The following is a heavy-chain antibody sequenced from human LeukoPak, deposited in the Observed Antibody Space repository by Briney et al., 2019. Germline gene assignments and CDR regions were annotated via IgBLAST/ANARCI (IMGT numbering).Heavy chain of an antibody. D-gene: IGHD2-2*01. CDR3: ARDQLVRSVVDGVVAASTRYYAMDV. CDR1: GYTFTGYY. CDR2: INPNSGGA. V-gene: IGHV1-2*02. Sequence: GASVKVSCKASGYTFTGYYVHWVRQAPGQGLEWLGWINPNSGGANYAQKFQGRVTMTRDTSISTAYMDLSRLRSDDTAVYYCARDQLVRSVVDGVVAASTRYYAMDVWGQGTTVTVFS. J-gene: IGHJ6*02.